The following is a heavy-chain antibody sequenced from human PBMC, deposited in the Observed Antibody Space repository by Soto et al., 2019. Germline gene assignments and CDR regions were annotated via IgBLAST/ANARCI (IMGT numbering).Heavy chain of an antibody. Sequence: ASVKLSCTASGYTFTSYYMHWLRQAPGQGLEWMGIINPSGGSTSYAQKFQGRVTISRDNSKNTLYLQMNSLRAEDTAVYYCAKAGYCSSATCATRYYYMDVWGKGTTVTV. CDR2: INPSGGST. CDR1: GYTFTSYY. V-gene: IGHV1-46*01. D-gene: IGHD2-2*01. CDR3: AKAGYCSSATCATRYYYMDV. J-gene: IGHJ6*03.